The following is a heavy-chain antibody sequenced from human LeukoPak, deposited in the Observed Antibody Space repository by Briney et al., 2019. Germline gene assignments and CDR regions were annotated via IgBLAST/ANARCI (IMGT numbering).Heavy chain of an antibody. CDR1: GFTFSNYW. CDR3: AAYDSSGYSGKYFQH. D-gene: IGHD3-22*01. Sequence: GGSLRPSCAASGFTFSNYWMHWVRQAPGKGLVWVSRINSDGSTTSYADSVKGRFTISRDNAKNTLYLQMNSLRAEDTAVYYCAAYDSSGYSGKYFQHWGQGTLVTVSS. J-gene: IGHJ1*01. CDR2: INSDGSTT. V-gene: IGHV3-74*01.